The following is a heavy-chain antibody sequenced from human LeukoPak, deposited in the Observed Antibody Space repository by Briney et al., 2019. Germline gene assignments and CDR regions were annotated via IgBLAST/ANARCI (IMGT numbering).Heavy chain of an antibody. Sequence: SETLSLTCTVSGGSISSSSYYWGWIRQPPGKGLEWIGSIYYSGSTYYNPSLKSRVTISVDTSKNQLSLKLSSVTAADTAVYYCARDSMDYDFWSGPSWAFDIWGQGTMVTVSS. CDR2: IYYSGST. V-gene: IGHV4-39*07. J-gene: IGHJ3*02. D-gene: IGHD3-3*01. CDR1: GGSISSSSYY. CDR3: ARDSMDYDFWSGPSWAFDI.